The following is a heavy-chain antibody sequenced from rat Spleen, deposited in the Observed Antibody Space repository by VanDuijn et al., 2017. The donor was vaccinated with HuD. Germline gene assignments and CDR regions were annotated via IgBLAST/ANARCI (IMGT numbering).Heavy chain of an antibody. J-gene: IGHJ2*01. Sequence: EVQLVESGGGLVQPGRSMQLSCAASGFTFSDYNMAWVRQAPKKGLEWVATIIYDGSRTYYRDSVKGRFTISRDDGKSTLYLQMDSLRSEDTATYYCIRQWDYWGQGVLVTVSS. CDR3: IRQWDY. CDR1: GFTFSDYN. V-gene: IGHV5-7*01. CDR2: IIYDGSRT.